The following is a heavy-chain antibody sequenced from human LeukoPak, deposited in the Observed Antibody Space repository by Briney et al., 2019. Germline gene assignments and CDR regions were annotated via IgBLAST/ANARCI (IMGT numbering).Heavy chain of an antibody. Sequence: SETLSLTCTVSGGSISSGSYYWSWIRQSPGKGLEWIGYIYSSGSTNYNPSLKSQVTISVDTSKSQFSLKLSSVTAADTAVYFCSREGRWLQLGFDYWGRGTLVTVSS. CDR1: GGSISSGSYY. V-gene: IGHV4-61*01. D-gene: IGHD5-24*01. CDR2: IYSSGST. J-gene: IGHJ4*02. CDR3: SREGRWLQLGFDY.